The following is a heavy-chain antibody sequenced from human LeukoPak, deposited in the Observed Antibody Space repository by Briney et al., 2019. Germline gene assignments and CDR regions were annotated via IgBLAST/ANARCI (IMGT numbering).Heavy chain of an antibody. V-gene: IGHV4-59*01. D-gene: IGHD2-2*01. CDR2: IYYGGST. CDR3: ARSVVPAAMLNWFDP. CDR1: GGSISSYY. J-gene: IGHJ5*02. Sequence: SETLSLTCTVSGGSISSYYWSWIRQPPGKGLEWIGYIYYGGSTNYNPSLKSRVTISVDTSKNQFSLKLSSVTAADTAVYYCARSVVPAAMLNWFDPWGQGTLVTVSS.